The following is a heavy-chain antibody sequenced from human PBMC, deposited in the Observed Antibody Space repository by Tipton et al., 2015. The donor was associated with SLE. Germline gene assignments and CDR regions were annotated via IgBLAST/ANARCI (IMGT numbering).Heavy chain of an antibody. V-gene: IGHV4-59*12. J-gene: IGHJ6*03. Sequence: TLSLTCNVSGGSISGYYWSWIRRPPGKGLEWIGYIHYTGGTNYNPSLKSRVIISVDPSKNQFSLRLNSVTAADTAVYYCARDLRSGGYYYYYYMDVWGKGTTVTVSS. CDR3: ARDLRSGGYYYYYYMDV. CDR1: GGSISGYY. CDR2: IHYTGGT. D-gene: IGHD1-14*01.